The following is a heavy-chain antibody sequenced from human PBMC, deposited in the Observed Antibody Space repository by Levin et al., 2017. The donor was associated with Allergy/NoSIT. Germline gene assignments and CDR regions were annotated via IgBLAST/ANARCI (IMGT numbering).Heavy chain of an antibody. Sequence: GESLKISCAASGFTFDDYGMSWVRQAPGKGLEWVSGINWNGGSTGYADSVKGRFTISRDNAKNSLYLQMNSLRAEDTALYYCARGEVATIPTFFDYWGQGTLVTVSS. D-gene: IGHD5-12*01. V-gene: IGHV3-20*04. J-gene: IGHJ4*02. CDR1: GFTFDDYG. CDR3: ARGEVATIPTFFDY. CDR2: INWNGGST.